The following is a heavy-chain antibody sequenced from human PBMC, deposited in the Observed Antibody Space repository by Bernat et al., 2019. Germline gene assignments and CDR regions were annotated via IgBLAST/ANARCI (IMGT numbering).Heavy chain of an antibody. V-gene: IGHV4-39*02. CDR1: GDFTSSSDYY. CDR3: ARGRHFRDELDY. CDR2: IYYSGTT. J-gene: IGHJ4*02. D-gene: IGHD1-7*01. Sequence: QLQLQESGPGLVKPSETLSLTCSVSGDFTSSSDYYWGWIRQSPGKGLEWMGCIYYSGTTHYSPSLKSRITLSVDTSKKQFSLRLTSVTAADAAVYYCARGRHFRDELDYWGPGTVVTVSS.